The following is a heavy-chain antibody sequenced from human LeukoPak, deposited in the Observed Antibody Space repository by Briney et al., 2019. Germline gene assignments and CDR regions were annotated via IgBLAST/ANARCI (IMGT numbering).Heavy chain of an antibody. V-gene: IGHV3-33*08. CDR3: ARDASGFDY. CDR1: GFTFSSYA. CDR2: MWYDGSEK. J-gene: IGHJ4*02. Sequence: GGSLRLSCAASGFTFSSYAMHWVRQAPGKGLEWVAVMWYDGSEKHYADSVKGRFTISRDSSKNTLYLQMNSLRAEDTAVYYCARDASGFDYWGQGTLVTVSS. D-gene: IGHD2-15*01.